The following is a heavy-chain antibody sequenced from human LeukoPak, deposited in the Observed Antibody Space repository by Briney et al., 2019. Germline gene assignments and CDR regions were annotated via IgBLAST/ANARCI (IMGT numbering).Heavy chain of an antibody. CDR3: ARENPSGYYNRPIDY. D-gene: IGHD3-22*01. Sequence: SETLSLTCTVSGASISSYYWSWIRQPPGKGLEWIGDIYYSGSIKYSPSLKSRVTMSVDTSKNQFSLKLSSVTAADTAIYYCARENPSGYYNRPIDYWGQGTLVTVSS. V-gene: IGHV4-59*01. J-gene: IGHJ4*02. CDR1: GASISSYY. CDR2: IYYSGSI.